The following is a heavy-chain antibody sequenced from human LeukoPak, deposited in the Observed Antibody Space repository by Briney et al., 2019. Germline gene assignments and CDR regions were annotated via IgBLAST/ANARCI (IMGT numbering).Heavy chain of an antibody. CDR3: ARFLGDAAAPGY. J-gene: IGHJ4*02. Sequence: ASVKVSCKASGYSFTNYAIHWVRQAPGQRLEWMGWINAGSGNRIYSQKLQGRVTITRDTSASTAYMELNSLISEDTAVYYCARFLGDAAAPGYWGQGTLVTVSS. CDR1: GYSFTNYA. V-gene: IGHV1-3*01. CDR2: INAGSGNR. D-gene: IGHD6-13*01.